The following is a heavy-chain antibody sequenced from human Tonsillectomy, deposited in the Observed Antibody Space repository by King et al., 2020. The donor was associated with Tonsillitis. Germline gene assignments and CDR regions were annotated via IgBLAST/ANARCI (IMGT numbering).Heavy chain of an antibody. CDR3: AKEEGGSYYRKNNWFDP. J-gene: IGHJ5*02. CDR2: ISGSGGST. V-gene: IGHV3-23*04. Sequence: VQLVESGGGLVQPGGSLRLSCAASGFTFSSYAMSWVRQAPGKGLEWVSAISGSGGSTYYADSVKGRFTISRDTSKNTLYLQMNSLRAEDTAVYYCAKEEGGSYYRKNNWFDPWGQGTLVTVSS. CDR1: GFTFSSYA. D-gene: IGHD1-26*01.